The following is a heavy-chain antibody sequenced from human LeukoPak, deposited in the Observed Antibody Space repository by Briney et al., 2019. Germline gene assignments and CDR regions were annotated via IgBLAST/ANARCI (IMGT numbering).Heavy chain of an antibody. V-gene: IGHV1-69*13. J-gene: IGHJ5*02. CDR2: IIPIFGTA. CDR3: ARDIVATIYNWFDP. CDR1: GGTFSSYA. D-gene: IGHD5-12*01. Sequence: ASVKVSCKASGGTFSSYAISWVRQAPGQGLEWMGGIIPIFGTANYAQKFRGRVTITADESTSTAYMELSSLRSEDTAVYYCARDIVATIYNWFDPWGQGTLVTVSS.